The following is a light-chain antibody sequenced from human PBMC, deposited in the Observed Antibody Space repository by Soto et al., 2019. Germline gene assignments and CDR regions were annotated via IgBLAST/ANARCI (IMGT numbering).Light chain of an antibody. V-gene: IGKV1-39*01. CDR3: HHNYPGPPYT. CDR2: VAS. CDR1: QNINIY. J-gene: IGKJ2*01. Sequence: DILMTQSPSSLSASLGESVTITCRASQNINIYLNWFQQKPGKAPTRLIYVASTMHSGVISSFISSGSGTDSSMLITSRLPHDFVTFFCHHNYPGPPYTFGQGTRLEI.